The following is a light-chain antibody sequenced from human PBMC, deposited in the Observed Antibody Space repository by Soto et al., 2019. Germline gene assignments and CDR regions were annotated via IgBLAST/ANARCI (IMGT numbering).Light chain of an antibody. Sequence: QSVLTQPASVSGSPGQSITISCTGTSSDVGGYNYVSWYQQHPGKAPKLMIYDVSNRPSWVSNRFSGSKSGNTASLTISGLQAEDEADYYCSSYTRSSFYVFGTGTKVTVL. J-gene: IGLJ1*01. CDR2: DVS. V-gene: IGLV2-14*01. CDR3: SSYTRSSFYV. CDR1: SSDVGGYNY.